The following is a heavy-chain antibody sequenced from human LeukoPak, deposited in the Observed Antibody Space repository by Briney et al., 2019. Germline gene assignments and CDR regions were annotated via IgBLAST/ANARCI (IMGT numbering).Heavy chain of an antibody. CDR1: GFTFTSYA. CDR2: ISGSGGST. Sequence: GGSLRLSCAASGFTFTSYAMNWVRQAPGKGLEWVSGISGSGGSTYYADPVEGRFTISRDNSKNTLYLQLNSLRVEDTAEYYCAKAHGGSYHSGIDWGQGTLVIVSS. V-gene: IGHV3-23*01. CDR3: AKAHGGSYHSGID. J-gene: IGHJ4*02. D-gene: IGHD1-26*01.